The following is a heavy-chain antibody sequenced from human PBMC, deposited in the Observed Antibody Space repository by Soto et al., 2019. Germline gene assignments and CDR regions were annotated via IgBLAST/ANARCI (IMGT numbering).Heavy chain of an antibody. Sequence: DVHLVESGGGLVQPGGSLRLSCGASGFSFDNYAMHWVRQAPGRGLGWVASIGWNSVNRDYADSVKGRFTISRDNAKNSLYLQMNSLRAEDTALYYCAKDVSGWSAGESPFPVDHWGQGTLVTVSS. CDR2: IGWNSVNR. J-gene: IGHJ4*02. D-gene: IGHD3-10*01. V-gene: IGHV3-9*01. CDR3: AKDVSGWSAGESPFPVDH. CDR1: GFSFDNYA.